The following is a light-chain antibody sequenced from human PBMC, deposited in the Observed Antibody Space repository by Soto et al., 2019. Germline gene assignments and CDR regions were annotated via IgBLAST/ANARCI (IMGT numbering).Light chain of an antibody. Sequence: EIVLTQSPGTLSLSPGERATLSCRASQSVSSSYLAWYQQKPGQAPRLLIYGASSRATGIPARFSGSGSGTDFTLTISRLEPEDFGVYYCQQYGGSPRFTFGPGTKVDIK. CDR1: QSVSSSY. J-gene: IGKJ3*01. CDR3: QQYGGSPRFT. CDR2: GAS. V-gene: IGKV3-20*01.